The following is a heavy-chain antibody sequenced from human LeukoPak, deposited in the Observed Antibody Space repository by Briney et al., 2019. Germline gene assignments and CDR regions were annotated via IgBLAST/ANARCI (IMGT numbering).Heavy chain of an antibody. V-gene: IGHV4-61*01. CDR3: ASQHYGGNSGFDY. CDR2: LYYSGST. J-gene: IGHJ4*02. D-gene: IGHD4-23*01. Sequence: SETLSLTCTVSGGSVSSGSYYWSWIRQPPGKGLEWIGYLYYSGSTNYNPSLKSRVTISVDTSKNQFSLNLTSVTAADTAVYYCASQHYGGNSGFDYWGQGTLVTVSS. CDR1: GGSVSSGSYY.